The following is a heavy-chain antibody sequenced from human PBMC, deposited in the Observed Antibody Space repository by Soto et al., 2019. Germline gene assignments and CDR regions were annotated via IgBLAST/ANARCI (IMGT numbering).Heavy chain of an antibody. Sequence: LRLSCAASGFTFSSYAMSWVRQAPGKGLEWVSGISGSGLSTNYADSVKGRFTISRDNSKNTLYLQMNSLRAEDTAVYYCAKMTTRRFDYWGQGTLVTVS. CDR1: GFTFSSYA. CDR2: ISGSGLST. J-gene: IGHJ4*02. CDR3: AKMTTRRFDY. V-gene: IGHV3-23*01. D-gene: IGHD4-17*01.